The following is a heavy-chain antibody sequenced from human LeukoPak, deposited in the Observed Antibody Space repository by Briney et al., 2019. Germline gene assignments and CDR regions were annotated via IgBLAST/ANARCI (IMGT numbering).Heavy chain of an antibody. V-gene: IGHV3-23*02. CDR3: AKEISTMIIVGNWFDP. J-gene: IGHJ5*02. Sequence: GDSVKGRFTISRDSSKNTLYLQMNSLRAEDTAVYYCAKEISTMIIVGNWFDPWGQGTRVTVSS. D-gene: IGHD3-22*01.